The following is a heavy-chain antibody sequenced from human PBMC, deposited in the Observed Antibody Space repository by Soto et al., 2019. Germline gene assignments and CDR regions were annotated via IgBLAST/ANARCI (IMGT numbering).Heavy chain of an antibody. CDR3: ARRLYGDYDY. Sequence: QAQLVQSGAEVKEPGASVKVSCKASGYSFTTSGITWGRQAPGQGLEWLGGISTYNGNTNYAQKLQDRVTLTTDTSTSTAYMELRSLRSDDTAVYYCARRLYGDYDYWGQGTLVTVSS. CDR1: GYSFTTSG. V-gene: IGHV1-18*01. J-gene: IGHJ4*02. D-gene: IGHD4-17*01. CDR2: ISTYNGNT.